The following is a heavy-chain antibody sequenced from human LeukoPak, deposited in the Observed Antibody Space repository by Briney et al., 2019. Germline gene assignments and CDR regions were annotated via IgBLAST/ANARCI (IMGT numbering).Heavy chain of an antibody. CDR2: INHSGST. J-gene: IGHJ4*02. CDR3: ARGLIAVAGTLAY. D-gene: IGHD6-19*01. V-gene: IGHV4-34*01. CDR1: GGSFSGYY. Sequence: SETLSLTCAVYGGSFSGYYWTWIRQPPGKGLEWIVEINHSGSTNYNPSLKSRGTISVDTSKNHFSLKLNSVTAADSAVYYCARGLIAVAGTLAYWGQGTLVTVSS.